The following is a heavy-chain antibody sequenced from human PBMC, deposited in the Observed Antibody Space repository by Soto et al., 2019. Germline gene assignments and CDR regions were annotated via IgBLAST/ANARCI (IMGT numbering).Heavy chain of an antibody. CDR1: GGSISSGDYY. D-gene: IGHD3-10*01. CDR3: ARVQEFALAGHFDY. V-gene: IGHV4-30-4*01. CDR2: IYYSGST. J-gene: IGHJ4*02. Sequence: QVQLQESGPGLVKPSQTLSLTCTVSGGSISSGDYYWSWIRQPPGKGLEWIGYIYYSGSTYYNPSRKSRVTISVDTCKIQFSLKLSSVTAADTAVSYCARVQEFALAGHFDYWGQGTLVTVSS.